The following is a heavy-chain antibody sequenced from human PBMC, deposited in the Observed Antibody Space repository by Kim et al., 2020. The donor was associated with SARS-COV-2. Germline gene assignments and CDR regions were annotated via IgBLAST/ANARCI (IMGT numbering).Heavy chain of an antibody. D-gene: IGHD1-26*01. J-gene: IGHJ4*02. V-gene: IGHV1-8*02. CDR1: GYTFTSYD. Sequence: ASVKVSCKASGYTFTSYDINWVRQATGQGLEWMGWMNPNSGNTGYAQKFQGRVTMTRNTSISTAYMELCSLRSEDTAAYYCARADRGIVGATVYYFDYWGQGTLVTVSS. CDR2: MNPNSGNT. CDR3: ARADRGIVGATVYYFDY.